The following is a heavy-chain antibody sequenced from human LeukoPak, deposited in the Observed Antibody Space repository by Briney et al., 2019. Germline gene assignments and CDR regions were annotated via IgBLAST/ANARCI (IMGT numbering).Heavy chain of an antibody. CDR1: GLTFSNFV. Sequence: GGSLRLSCAASGLTFSNFVMTWVRQAPGKGLEWVSGISGSGDRTYYADSVKGRFTIAKDISKNTLYLQLNSLRAEDTAVYYCARVQGHPPNGLDVWGQGTMVTVSS. D-gene: IGHD2-8*01. V-gene: IGHV3-23*01. J-gene: IGHJ3*01. CDR3: ARVQGHPPNGLDV. CDR2: ISGSGDRT.